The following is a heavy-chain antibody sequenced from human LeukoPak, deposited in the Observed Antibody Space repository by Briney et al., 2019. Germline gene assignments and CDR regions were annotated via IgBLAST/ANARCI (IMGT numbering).Heavy chain of an antibody. J-gene: IGHJ4*02. CDR3: ARGLRRRFDY. V-gene: IGHV4-59*12. CDR1: GGSISSYY. CDR2: IYYSGST. Sequence: SETLSLTCTVSGGSISSYYWSWIRQPPGKGLEWIGYIYYSGSTNYNPSLKSRVTISVDTSKNQFSLKLSSVTAADTAVYYCARGLRRRFDYWGQGTLVTVSS.